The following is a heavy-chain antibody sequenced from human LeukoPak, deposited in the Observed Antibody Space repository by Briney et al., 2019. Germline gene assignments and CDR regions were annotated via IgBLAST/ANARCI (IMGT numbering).Heavy chain of an antibody. V-gene: IGHV1-46*01. Sequence: ASVKVSCKASGYTFTSYYMHWVRQAPGQGLEWMGIINPSSGSTSYAQKFQGRVTMTRDTSTSTVYMELSSLRSEDTAVYYCARSYGYSSGWYPPGSDYWGQGTLVTVSS. D-gene: IGHD6-19*01. CDR2: INPSSGST. J-gene: IGHJ4*02. CDR3: ARSYGYSSGWYPPGSDY. CDR1: GYTFTSYY.